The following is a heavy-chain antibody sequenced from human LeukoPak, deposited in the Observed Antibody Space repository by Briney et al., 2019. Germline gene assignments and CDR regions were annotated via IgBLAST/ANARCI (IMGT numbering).Heavy chain of an antibody. CDR3: ATSGWQYYFDY. V-gene: IGHV3-74*01. CDR1: GFTFSSYW. CDR2: INSDGSST. D-gene: IGHD6-19*01. Sequence: GGSLRLXCAASGFTFSSYWMHWVRQAPGKGLVWVSRINSDGSSTSYADSVKGRFTISRDNAKNTLYLQMNSLRAEDTAVYYCATSGWQYYFDYWGQGTLVTVSS. J-gene: IGHJ4*02.